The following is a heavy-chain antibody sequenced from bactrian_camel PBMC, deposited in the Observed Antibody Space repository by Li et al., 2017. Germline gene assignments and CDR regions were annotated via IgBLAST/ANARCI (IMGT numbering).Heavy chain of an antibody. V-gene: IGHV3S55*01. CDR2: IDYAGRV. D-gene: IGHD4*01. J-gene: IGHJ7*01. CDR1: EHAYDNLC. Sequence: HVQLVEYGGGSVASGGSATLNCTISEHAYDNLCMGWYRWTPRQEREGVASIDYAGRVFYADAVQGRFTISRDNAKNILYLQMDSLKPEDTAVYYCAAVHGYTSDYILRTGFMDAWGKGTQVTVS.